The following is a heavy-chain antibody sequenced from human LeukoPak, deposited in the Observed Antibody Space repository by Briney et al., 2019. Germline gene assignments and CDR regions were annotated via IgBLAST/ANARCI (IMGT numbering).Heavy chain of an antibody. Sequence: GGSLRLSCADSGFTFSSYGMHWVRQAPGKGLEWVAVISYDGSNKYYADSVKGRFTISRDNSKNTLYLQMNSLRAEDTAVYYCAKDRGSLWFGEYLFDYWGQGTLVTVSS. CDR3: AKDRGSLWFGEYLFDY. J-gene: IGHJ4*02. D-gene: IGHD3-10*01. V-gene: IGHV3-30*18. CDR2: ISYDGSNK. CDR1: GFTFSSYG.